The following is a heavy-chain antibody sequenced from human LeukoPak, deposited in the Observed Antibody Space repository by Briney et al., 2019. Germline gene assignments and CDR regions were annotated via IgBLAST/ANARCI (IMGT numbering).Heavy chain of an antibody. D-gene: IGHD6-13*01. J-gene: IGHJ6*02. CDR3: ARDCIAGYYYYGMDV. CDR1: GSTFSSYW. CDR2: IKQDGSEK. V-gene: IGHV3-7*01. Sequence: GGSLRLSCAASGSTFSSYWMSWVRQAPGKGLEWVANIKQDGSEKYYVDSVKGRFTISRDNAKNSLYLQMNSLRAEDTAVYYCARDCIAGYYYYGMDVWGQGTTVTVSS.